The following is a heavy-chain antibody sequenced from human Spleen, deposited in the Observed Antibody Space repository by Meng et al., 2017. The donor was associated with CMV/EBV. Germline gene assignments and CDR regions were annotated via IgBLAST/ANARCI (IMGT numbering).Heavy chain of an antibody. Sequence: SGYTFTSHGVNWVRQAPGQGLEWMASISAYNGHTNYAHSFQGRVTVTAHTSTSTAYMELRSLRSDDTAVYYCARTAYCGGDCYSYFDYWGQGTLVTVSS. CDR3: ARTAYCGGDCYSYFDY. CDR2: ISAYNGHT. CDR1: GYTFTSHG. V-gene: IGHV1-18*01. J-gene: IGHJ4*02. D-gene: IGHD2-21*01.